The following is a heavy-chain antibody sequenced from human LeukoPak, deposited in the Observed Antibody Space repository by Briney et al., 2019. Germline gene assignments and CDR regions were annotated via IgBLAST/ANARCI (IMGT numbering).Heavy chain of an antibody. CDR1: GGSISSGSYY. CDR2: IYTSGST. D-gene: IGHD3-16*01. Sequence: SQTLSLTCTVSGGSISSGSYYWSWIRQPAGKGLEWIGRIYTSGSTNYNPSLKSRVTISVDTSKNQFSLKLSSVTAADTAVYYCARSYDPSRYNWFDPWGQGTLVTVSS. CDR3: ARSYDPSRYNWFDP. J-gene: IGHJ5*02. V-gene: IGHV4-61*02.